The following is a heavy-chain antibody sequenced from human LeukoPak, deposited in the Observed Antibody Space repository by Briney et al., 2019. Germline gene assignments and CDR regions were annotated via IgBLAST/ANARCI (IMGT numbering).Heavy chain of an antibody. J-gene: IGHJ5*02. CDR3: ARELVGAHNWFDP. V-gene: IGHV4-30-2*01. Sequence: SETLSLTCAVSGGPISSGGYSWSWIRQPPGKGLEWIGYIYHSGSTYYNPSLKSRVTISVDRSKNQFSLKLSSVTAADTAVYYCARELVGAHNWFDPWGQGTLVTVSS. CDR1: GGPISSGGYS. D-gene: IGHD6-6*01. CDR2: IYHSGST.